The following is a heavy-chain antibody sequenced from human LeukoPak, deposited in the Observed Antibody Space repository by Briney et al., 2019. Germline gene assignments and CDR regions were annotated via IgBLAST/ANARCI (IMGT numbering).Heavy chain of an antibody. J-gene: IGHJ3*02. CDR1: GFTLSSYD. CDR3: ARVGENDFDI. CDR2: IGSAGDT. Sequence: GGTLRLSCAASGFTLSSYDMHWVRQATGKGLEWVSGIGSAGDTYYLGSVKGRFTISRENAKNSLYLQMNSLRAGDTAVYYCARVGENDFDIWGQGTMVTVSS. V-gene: IGHV3-13*04. D-gene: IGHD3-10*01.